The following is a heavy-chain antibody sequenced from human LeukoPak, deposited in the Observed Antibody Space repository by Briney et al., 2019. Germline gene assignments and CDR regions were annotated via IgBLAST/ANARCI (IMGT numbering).Heavy chain of an antibody. V-gene: IGHV3-30*02. CDR1: GFTFSNYG. D-gene: IGHD3-10*01. J-gene: IGHJ4*02. Sequence: GGSLRLSCAASGFTFSNYGMHWVRQAPGKGLEWVAFIRYDGSNKYYADSVKGRFTISRDNSKNTLYLQMDSLRAEDTAVYYCAKDFRIGNLDYGSGSYFCHWGQGTLVTVSS. CDR3: AKDFRIGNLDYGSGSYFCH. CDR2: IRYDGSNK.